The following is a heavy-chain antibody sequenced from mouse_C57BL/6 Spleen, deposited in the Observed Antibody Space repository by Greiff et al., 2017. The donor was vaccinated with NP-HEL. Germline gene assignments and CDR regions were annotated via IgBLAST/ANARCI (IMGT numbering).Heavy chain of an antibody. J-gene: IGHJ4*01. CDR3: ARDWCTTVVGDAMDD. CDR1: GFTFSSYA. D-gene: IGHD1-1*01. V-gene: IGHV5-4*01. Sequence: DVQLVESGGGLVKPGGSLKLSCAASGFTFSSYAMSWVRQTPEKRLEWVATISDGGSYTYYPDNVKGRFTISRDNAKNNLYLQMSHLKSEDTAMYYCARDWCTTVVGDAMDDWGQGTSVTVSS. CDR2: ISDGGSYT.